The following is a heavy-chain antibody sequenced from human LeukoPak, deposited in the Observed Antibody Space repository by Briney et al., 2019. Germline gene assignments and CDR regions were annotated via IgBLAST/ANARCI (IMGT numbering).Heavy chain of an antibody. CDR1: GFSLSTSGMC. D-gene: IGHD3-22*01. CDR3: ARIRYYYDSSGYKYNWFDP. J-gene: IGHJ5*02. Sequence: SGPALGKPPQPLTLTCTFSGFSLSTSGMCVSWIRQPPGKALEWLARIDWDDDKYYSTSLKTSLAISKDTSKNQVVLTMTNMDPVDTATYYCARIRYYYDSSGYKYNWFDPWGQGTLVTVSS. V-gene: IGHV2-70*11. CDR2: IDWDDDK.